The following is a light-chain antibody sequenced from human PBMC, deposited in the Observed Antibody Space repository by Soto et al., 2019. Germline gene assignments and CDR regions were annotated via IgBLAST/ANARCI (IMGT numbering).Light chain of an antibody. J-gene: IGKJ3*01. Sequence: EIVLTQSPATLSVSPGERATLSCRASQSVNKHLAWYQHRPGQARRLLTYDTSYRAAGIPARFSGSGSGTDFTLTISSLEPEDLAVYYCQQRGTFGPGT. CDR2: DTS. V-gene: IGKV3-11*01. CDR3: QQRGT. CDR1: QSVNKH.